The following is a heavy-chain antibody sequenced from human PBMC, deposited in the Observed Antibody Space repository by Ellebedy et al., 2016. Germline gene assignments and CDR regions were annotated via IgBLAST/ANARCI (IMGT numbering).Heavy chain of an antibody. V-gene: IGHV3-7*01. Sequence: GGSLRLSCAASGFTFRRYWMSWVRQAPGKGLEWVANIDKDGSEKNYVDSVHSVKGRFTISRDNAQNPLYLQMNSLRGEDTAVYYCARGGGSGWPFDYWGQGALVTVSS. CDR3: ARGGGSGWPFDY. CDR1: GFTFRRYW. D-gene: IGHD6-19*01. CDR2: IDKDGSEK. J-gene: IGHJ4*02.